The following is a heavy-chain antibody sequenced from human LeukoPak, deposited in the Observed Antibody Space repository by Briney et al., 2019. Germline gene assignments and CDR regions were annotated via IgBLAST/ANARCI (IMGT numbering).Heavy chain of an antibody. V-gene: IGHV3-53*01. CDR1: GFTVSSKS. J-gene: IGHJ4*02. Sequence: TGGSLRLSCTVSGFTVSSKSMSWARQAPGKGLEWVSFIYSGTIHYSDSVKGRFTISRDNSKNTLYLQMNSLRAEDTAVYYCARRAGAYSHPYDYWGQGTLVTVAS. CDR2: IYSGTI. CDR3: ARRAGAYSHPYDY. D-gene: IGHD4/OR15-4a*01.